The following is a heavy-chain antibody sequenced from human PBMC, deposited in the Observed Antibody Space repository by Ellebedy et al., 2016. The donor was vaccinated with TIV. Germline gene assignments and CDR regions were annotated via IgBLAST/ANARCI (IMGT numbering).Heavy chain of an antibody. J-gene: IGHJ3*02. Sequence: GESLKIPXKGSGYSFTSYWIGWVRQMPGKGLEWMGIIYPGDSDTRYSPSFQGQVTISADKSISTAYLQWSSLKASDTAMYYCARLRRKANDAFDIWGQGTMVTVSS. CDR1: GYSFTSYW. CDR3: ARLRRKANDAFDI. D-gene: IGHD4/OR15-4a*01. V-gene: IGHV5-51*01. CDR2: IYPGDSDT.